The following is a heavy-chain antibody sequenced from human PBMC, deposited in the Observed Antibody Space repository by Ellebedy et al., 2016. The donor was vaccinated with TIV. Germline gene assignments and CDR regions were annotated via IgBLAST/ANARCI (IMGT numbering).Heavy chain of an antibody. CDR1: GGSFSGYY. V-gene: IGHV4-34*01. CDR2: INHSGST. D-gene: IGHD5-12*01. J-gene: IGHJ4*02. CDR3: ARGQGRRKATDY. Sequence: SETLSLXXAVYGGSFSGYYWSWIRQPPGKGLEWIGEINHSGSTNYNPSLKSRITMSVDTSKNQFSLKLSSVTAADTAVSYCARGQGRRKATDYWGQGTLVTVSS.